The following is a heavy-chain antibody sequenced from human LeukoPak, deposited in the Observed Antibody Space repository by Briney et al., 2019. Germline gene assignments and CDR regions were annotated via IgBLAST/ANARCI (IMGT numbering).Heavy chain of an antibody. CDR1: GGTFSSYA. CDR2: IIPIFGTA. Sequence: SVKVSCKASGGTFSSYAISWVRQAPGQGLEWMGGIIPIFGTANYAQKFQGRVTITADKSTSTAYMELSSLRSEDTAVYYCARDRAPLYYYDSSGYSGGVFDYWGQGTLVTVSS. CDR3: ARDRAPLYYYDSSGYSGGVFDY. D-gene: IGHD3-22*01. V-gene: IGHV1-69*06. J-gene: IGHJ4*02.